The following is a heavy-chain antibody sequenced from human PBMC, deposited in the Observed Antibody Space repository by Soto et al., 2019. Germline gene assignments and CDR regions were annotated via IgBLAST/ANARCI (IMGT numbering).Heavy chain of an antibody. CDR1: GGYITTYY. J-gene: IGHJ5*02. CDR3: ARESRGSSLVVEGFDP. Sequence: QVQLQESGPGLVKPSETLSLTCTVSGGYITTYYWSWIRQSPGRGLEWIGFIHYSGSTSYNPSLRSRVSIAVDTSKHQISLKVFYVTAADTAVYYCARESRGSSLVVEGFDPRDQGTLVTVSS. D-gene: IGHD3-22*01. V-gene: IGHV4-59*01. CDR2: IHYSGST.